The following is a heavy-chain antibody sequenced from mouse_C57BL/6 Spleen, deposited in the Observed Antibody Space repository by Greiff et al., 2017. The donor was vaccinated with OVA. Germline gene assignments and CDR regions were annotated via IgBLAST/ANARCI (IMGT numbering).Heavy chain of an antibody. CDR1: GYTFTDYY. CDR3: ARYGNYVRAMDY. Sequence: QVHVKQSGPELVKPGASVKISCKASGYTFTDYYINWVKQRPGKGLGWIGWIFPGSGSTYYNEKFKGKATLTVDKSSSTAYMLLSSLTSEDAAVYFCARYGNYVRAMDYWGQGTSVTVSS. D-gene: IGHD2-1*01. J-gene: IGHJ4*01. V-gene: IGHV1-75*01. CDR2: IFPGSGST.